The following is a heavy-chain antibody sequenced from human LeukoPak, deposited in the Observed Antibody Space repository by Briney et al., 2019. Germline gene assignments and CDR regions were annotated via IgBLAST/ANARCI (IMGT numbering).Heavy chain of an antibody. J-gene: IGHJ6*02. V-gene: IGHV4-59*08. CDR2: IYYSGST. CDR3: ARLAYDILTGTVYYYYGMDV. Sequence: SETLSLTCTVSGXSISSYYWSWIRQPPGKGREWIGYIYYSGSTNYNPSLKSRVTISVDTSKNQFSLKLSSVTAADTAVYYCARLAYDILTGTVYYYYGMDVWGQGTTVTVSS. CDR1: GXSISSYY. D-gene: IGHD3-9*01.